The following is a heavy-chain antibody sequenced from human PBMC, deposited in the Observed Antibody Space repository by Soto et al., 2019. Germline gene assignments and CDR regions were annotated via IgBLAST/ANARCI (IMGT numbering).Heavy chain of an antibody. V-gene: IGHV5-51*01. J-gene: IGHJ3*02. CDR3: ASQGGHSLKGGAFDI. D-gene: IGHD5-12*01. CDR1: GYSFTSYW. Sequence: PGQSLKISCKGSGYSFTSYWIGWVCQMPGKGLEWMGIIYPGDSDTRYSPSFQGQVTISADKSISTAYLQWSSLKASDTAMYYCASQGGHSLKGGAFDIWGQGTMVTVSS. CDR2: IYPGDSDT.